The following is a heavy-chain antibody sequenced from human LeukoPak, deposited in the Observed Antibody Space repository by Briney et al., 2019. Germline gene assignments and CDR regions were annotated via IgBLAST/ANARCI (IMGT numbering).Heavy chain of an antibody. CDR2: IYYSGST. CDR1: GGSISSSSYY. J-gene: IGHJ4*02. D-gene: IGHD2-15*01. Sequence: PSETLSLTCTVSGGSISSSSYYWGWIRQPPGKGLEWIGSIYYSGSTYYNPSLKSRVTISVGTSKNQFSLKLSSVTAADTAVYYCASIGVHCSGGSCYQPFDYWGQGTLVTVSS. V-gene: IGHV4-39*01. CDR3: ASIGVHCSGGSCYQPFDY.